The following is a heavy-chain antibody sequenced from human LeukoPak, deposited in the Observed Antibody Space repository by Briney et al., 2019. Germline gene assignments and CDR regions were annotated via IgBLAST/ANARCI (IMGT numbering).Heavy chain of an antibody. CDR2: ISYDGSNK. CDR3: ARDGVMITFGGVIVIPGPIDY. J-gene: IGHJ4*02. D-gene: IGHD3-16*02. CDR1: GFTFSSYA. V-gene: IGHV3-30-3*01. Sequence: GGSLRLSCAASGFTFSSYAMHWVRQAPGKGLEWVAVISYDGSNKYYADSVKGRFTISRDNSKNTLYLQMNSLRAEDTAAYYCARDGVMITFGGVIVIPGPIDYWGQGTLVTVSS.